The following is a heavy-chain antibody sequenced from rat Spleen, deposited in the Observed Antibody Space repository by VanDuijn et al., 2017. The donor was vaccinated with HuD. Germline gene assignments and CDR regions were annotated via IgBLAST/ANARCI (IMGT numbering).Heavy chain of an antibody. J-gene: IGHJ2*01. CDR3: ARRYYSGPLCVGFDY. CDR2: IRSSGGST. CDR1: GFTFSHYD. D-gene: IGHD1-1*01. V-gene: IGHV5S23*01. Sequence: EVQLVESGGGLVQPGRSLKLSCAASGFTFSHYDMAWVRQAPAKGLEWVASIRSSGGSTYYRDSVKGRFTVSRDNAKSTLYLQMDSLRSEDTATYYCARRYYSGPLCVGFDYWGQGVMVTVSS.